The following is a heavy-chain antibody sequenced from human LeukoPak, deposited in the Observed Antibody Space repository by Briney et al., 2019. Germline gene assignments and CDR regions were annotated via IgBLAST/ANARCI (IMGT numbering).Heavy chain of an antibody. D-gene: IGHD5-12*01. V-gene: IGHV4-39*01. CDR3: ARVGYNGWNFDD. J-gene: IGHJ4*02. Sequence: SETLSLTCTVSGGSISSTNYYWGWIRQPPGKGLEWIGSIYYRGSTYYNPSLQSRVTISVDTSKNQFSLKLYSVTAADTAVYYCARVGYNGWNFDDWGQGALVTVSS. CDR2: IYYRGST. CDR1: GGSISSTNYY.